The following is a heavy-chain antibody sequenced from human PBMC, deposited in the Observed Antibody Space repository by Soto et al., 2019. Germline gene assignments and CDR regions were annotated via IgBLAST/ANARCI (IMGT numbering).Heavy chain of an antibody. J-gene: IGHJ6*04. CDR1: GGTFSSYA. V-gene: IGHV1-69*01. CDR3: ARLARPYYYYGMDV. Sequence: QVQLVQSGAEVKKPGSSVKVSCKASGGTFSSYAISWVRQAPGQGLEWMGGIIPILGTANFTQKFQGRVTITEDESTSTAYMELSSLRSEDRAVYYCARLARPYYYYGMDVWGKGTTVTVSS. CDR2: IIPILGTA.